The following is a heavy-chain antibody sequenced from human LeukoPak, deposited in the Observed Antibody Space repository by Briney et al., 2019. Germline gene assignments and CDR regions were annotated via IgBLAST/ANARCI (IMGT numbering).Heavy chain of an antibody. V-gene: IGHV3-74*01. CDR1: EFNFFSYG. Sequence: GRSLRLSCVASEFNFFSYGMQWVRQAPGKGLVWVSRIFTDGSTTSYADSVKGRFTISRDNAKDTLYLQMNSLRAEDTAVYYCARELPREVTLDYWGQGTLVTVS. J-gene: IGHJ4*01. CDR2: IFTDGSTT. D-gene: IGHD2-21*02. CDR3: ARELPREVTLDY.